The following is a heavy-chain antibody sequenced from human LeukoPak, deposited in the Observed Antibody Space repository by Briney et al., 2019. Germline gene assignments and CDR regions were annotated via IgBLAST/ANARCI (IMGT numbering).Heavy chain of an antibody. J-gene: IGHJ4*02. D-gene: IGHD2-15*01. Sequence: GGSLRLSXAASGFTFSSYWMHWVRQAPGKGLVWVSRINSDGSSTSYADSVKGRFTISRDNAKNTLYLQMNSLRAEGTAVYYCARYCSGGSCYSEDFDYWGQGILVTVSS. CDR1: GFTFSSYW. V-gene: IGHV3-74*01. CDR2: INSDGSST. CDR3: ARYCSGGSCYSEDFDY.